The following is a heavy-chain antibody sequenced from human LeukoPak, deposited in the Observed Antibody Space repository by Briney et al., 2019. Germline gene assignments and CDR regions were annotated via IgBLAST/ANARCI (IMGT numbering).Heavy chain of an antibody. CDR1: GFTFSTFA. Sequence: AGGSLRLSWAASGFTFSTFAMIWVRQPPGKGLEWVSSIFPSGGEIHYADSVRGRFTISRDNSKSTLSLQMNSLRAEDTAVYYCTRDRHKYNYDSSGHPPYWGQGTLVTVSS. J-gene: IGHJ4*02. V-gene: IGHV3-23*01. CDR2: IFPSGGEI. CDR3: TRDRHKYNYDSSGHPPY. D-gene: IGHD3-22*01.